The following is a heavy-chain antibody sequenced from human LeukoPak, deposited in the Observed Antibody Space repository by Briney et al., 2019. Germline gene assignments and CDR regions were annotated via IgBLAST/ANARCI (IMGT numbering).Heavy chain of an antibody. CDR1: GGSISSYY. J-gene: IGHJ4*02. V-gene: IGHV4-4*09. CDR3: AYGSGSYYFDY. CDR2: TSGST. D-gene: IGHD6-19*01. Sequence: PSETLSLTCTVSGGSISSYYWSWIRQPPGKGLEWIGYTSGSTKYNPSLKSRVTISVDTSKNQFSLKLSSVTAADTAVYYCAYGSGSYYFDYWGQGTLVTVSS.